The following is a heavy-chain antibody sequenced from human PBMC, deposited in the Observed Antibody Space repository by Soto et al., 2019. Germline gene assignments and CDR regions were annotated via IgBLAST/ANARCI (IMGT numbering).Heavy chain of an antibody. D-gene: IGHD3-10*01. CDR1: GGTFSSYA. V-gene: IGHV1-69*13. CDR3: ASDSHPTYYPLGGGSYGMDV. CDR2: SIAIFGTA. Sequence: SVKVSCKASGGTFSSYAISWVRQAPGEGVEPMGGSIAIFGTANYAEKFKGRVTITADESTSTAYMELSSLRSEDTAVYYCASDSHPTYYPLGGGSYGMDVWGQATTVTVS. J-gene: IGHJ6*02.